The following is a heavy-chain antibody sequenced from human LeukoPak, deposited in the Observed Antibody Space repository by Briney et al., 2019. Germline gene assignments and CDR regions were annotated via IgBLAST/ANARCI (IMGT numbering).Heavy chain of an antibody. CDR3: ARDQDYGTTGTVYGMDV. J-gene: IGHJ6*02. Sequence: PSETLSLTCTVSGGSISSYYWSWIRQPAGKGLEWIGRIYTSGSTNYNPSLKSRVTMSVDTSKNQFSLKLSSVTAADTAVYYCARDQDYGTTGTVYGMDVWGQGTTVTVSS. CDR1: GGSISSYY. V-gene: IGHV4-4*07. D-gene: IGHD4-17*01. CDR2: IYTSGST.